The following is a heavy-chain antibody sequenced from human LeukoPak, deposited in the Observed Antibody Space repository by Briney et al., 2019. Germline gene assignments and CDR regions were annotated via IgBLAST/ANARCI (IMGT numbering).Heavy chain of an antibody. CDR2: INHSGST. D-gene: IGHD3-3*01. V-gene: IGHV4-34*01. CDR1: GGSFSGYY. CDR3: ARIKHWNGYYDY. Sequence: PSETLSLTCAVYGGSFSGYYWSWIRQPPGKGLEWIGEINHSGSTNYNPSLKSRVTISVDTSKNQFSLKLSSVTAADTAVYYCARIKHWNGYYDYWGLGALVTVSS. J-gene: IGHJ4*02.